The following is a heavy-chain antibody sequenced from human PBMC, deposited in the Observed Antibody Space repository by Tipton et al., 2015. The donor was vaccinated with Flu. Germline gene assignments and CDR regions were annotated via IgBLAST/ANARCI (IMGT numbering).Heavy chain of an antibody. CDR2: ISSSSSTI. Sequence: SLRLSCAASGFTFSSYSMNWVRQAPGKGLEWVSYISSSSSTIYYADSVKGRFTISRDNAKNSLYLQMNSLRAEDTAVYYCARAAAAGDDYYYYYYMDVWGKGTTVTVSS. V-gene: IGHV3-48*04. CDR3: ARAAAAGDDYYYYYYMDV. J-gene: IGHJ6*03. CDR1: GFTFSSYS. D-gene: IGHD6-13*01.